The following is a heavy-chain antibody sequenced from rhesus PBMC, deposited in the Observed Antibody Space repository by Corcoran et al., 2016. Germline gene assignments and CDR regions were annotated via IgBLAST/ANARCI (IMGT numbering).Heavy chain of an antibody. J-gene: IGHJ4*01. CDR3: ARGPVDTVGTRFDY. CDR1: GFSLSTSGMG. Sequence: QVTLKESGPALVKPTQTLTLTCTFSGFSLSTSGMGVGWIRQPPGKALEWLASIYWDDDKYYSTALKSRITISKDTSKNQVVLTMTNMDPVYTATYYCARGPVDTVGTRFDYWGQGVLVTVSS. V-gene: IGHV2S1*01. CDR2: IYWDDDK. D-gene: IGHD5-30*01.